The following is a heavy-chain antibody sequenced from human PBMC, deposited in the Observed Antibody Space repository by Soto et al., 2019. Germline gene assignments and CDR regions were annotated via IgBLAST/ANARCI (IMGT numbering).Heavy chain of an antibody. CDR1: GGSFSGYY. V-gene: IGHV4-34*01. Sequence: SETLSLTCAVYGGSFSGYYWSWIRQPPGKGLEWIGEINHSGSTNYNPSLKSRVTISVDTSKNQFSLKLSSVTAADTAVYYCARVSLSGVWGSYRSFRYFDYWGQGXLVTVSS. J-gene: IGHJ4*02. D-gene: IGHD3-16*02. CDR3: ARVSLSGVWGSYRSFRYFDY. CDR2: INHSGST.